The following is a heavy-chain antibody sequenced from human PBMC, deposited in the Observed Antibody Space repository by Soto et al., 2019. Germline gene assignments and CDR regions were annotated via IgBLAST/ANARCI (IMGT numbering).Heavy chain of an antibody. D-gene: IGHD6-13*01. V-gene: IGHV4-30-4*01. J-gene: IGHJ4*02. CDR3: ARGRDSSSWYATDFDY. CDR2: IYYSGRT. Sequence: QVQLQESGPGLVKPSQTLSLTCTVSGGSISSGDYYWSWIRQPPGKGLEWIGYIYYSGRTYYNPSLKSRVTISVDTSKNQFSLKLSSVTAADTAVYYCARGRDSSSWYATDFDYWGQGTLVTVSS. CDR1: GGSISSGDYY.